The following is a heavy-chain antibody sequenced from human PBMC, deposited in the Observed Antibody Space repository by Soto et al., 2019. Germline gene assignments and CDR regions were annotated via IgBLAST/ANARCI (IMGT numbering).Heavy chain of an antibody. D-gene: IGHD2-8*01. CDR2: IIPIFGTA. CDR1: GGTFSSYA. CDR3: ASGCTNGVCPSGGYYYGMDV. J-gene: IGHJ6*02. V-gene: IGHV1-69*13. Sequence: SVKVSCKASGGTFSSYAISWVRQVPGQGLEWMGGIIPIFGTANYAQKFQGRVTITADESTSTAYMELSSLRSEDTAVYYCASGCTNGVCPSGGYYYGMDVWGQGTTVTVSS.